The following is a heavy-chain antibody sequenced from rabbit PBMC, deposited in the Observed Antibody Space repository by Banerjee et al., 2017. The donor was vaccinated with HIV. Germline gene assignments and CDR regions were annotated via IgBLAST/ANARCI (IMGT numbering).Heavy chain of an antibody. D-gene: IGHD8-1*01. CDR2: IYAGSSGST. CDR1: GFDFSSNA. Sequence: QEQLEESGGGLVKPEGSLTLSCKASGFDFSSNAMCWVRQAPGKGLEWIACIYAGSSGSTYYASWAKGRFTISKTLSTTVTLQMTSLTAADTATYFCAREYAGDAGNNYATRLDLWGPGTLVTVS. V-gene: IGHV1S45*01. CDR3: AREYAGDAGNNYATRLDL. J-gene: IGHJ3*01.